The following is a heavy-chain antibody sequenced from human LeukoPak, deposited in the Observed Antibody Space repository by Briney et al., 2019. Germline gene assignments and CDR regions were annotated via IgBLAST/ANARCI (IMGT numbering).Heavy chain of an antibody. D-gene: IGHD5-18*01. CDR1: GFTFSSYG. CDR3: AKGGDTAMVFGTYFDY. CDR2: IWYDGSNK. V-gene: IGHV3-33*06. J-gene: IGHJ4*02. Sequence: GGSLRLSCAASGFTFSSYGMHWVRQAPGKGLEWVAVIWYDGSNKYYADSVKGRFTISRDNSKNTLYLQMNSLRAEDTAVYYCAKGGDTAMVFGTYFDYWGQGTLVTVSS.